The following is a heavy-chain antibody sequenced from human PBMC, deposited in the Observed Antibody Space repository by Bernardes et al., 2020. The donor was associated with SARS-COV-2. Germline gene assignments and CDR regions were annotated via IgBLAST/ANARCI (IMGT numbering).Heavy chain of an antibody. V-gene: IGHV3-43*01. J-gene: IGHJ3*02. CDR1: GFTFEDYT. D-gene: IGHD3-3*01. CDR3: ATERQSLTVFGVGHDAFDI. CDR2: VSWGGSTT. Sequence: GSLRLSCAASGFTFEDYTMHWVRQVPGKGLEWVSLVSWGGSTTNYADSVKGRFIISRDSSRNTVHLQMDSLRKEDTALYYCATERQSLTVFGVGHDAFDIWGQGTLVTVSS.